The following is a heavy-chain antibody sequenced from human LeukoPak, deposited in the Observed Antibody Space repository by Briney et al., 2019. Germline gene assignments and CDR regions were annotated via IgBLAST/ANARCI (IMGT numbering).Heavy chain of an antibody. CDR3: AKVPLAARPDYYYYYMDV. Sequence: GGALRLSCAASGFTFSSYAMIWVRQAPGKGLEWVSAISGSGGSTYYADSVKGRFTISRDNSKNTLYLQLNSLRAEDTAVYYCAKVPLAARPDYYYYYMDVWGKGTTVSVSS. CDR1: GFTFSSYA. V-gene: IGHV3-23*01. D-gene: IGHD6-6*01. J-gene: IGHJ6*03. CDR2: ISGSGGST.